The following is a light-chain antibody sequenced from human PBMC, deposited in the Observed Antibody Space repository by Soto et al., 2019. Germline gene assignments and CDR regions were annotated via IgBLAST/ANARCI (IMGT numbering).Light chain of an antibody. Sequence: QTVVTQEPSLTVSPGGTVTLTCGSSTGAVTSGHYPYWFQQKPGQAPRTLVYDTSNKHSWTPARFSGSLLGGKAALTLSGAQAEDEAEYYCLLSYRDTRVFGGGTQLTVL. CDR2: DTS. V-gene: IGLV7-46*01. CDR3: LLSYRDTRV. CDR1: TGAVTSGHY. J-gene: IGLJ3*02.